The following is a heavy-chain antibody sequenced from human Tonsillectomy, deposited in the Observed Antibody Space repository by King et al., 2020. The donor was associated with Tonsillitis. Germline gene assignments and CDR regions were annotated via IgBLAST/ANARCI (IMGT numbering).Heavy chain of an antibody. V-gene: IGHV1-24*01. J-gene: IGHJ5*02. CDR1: GYTLTELS. CDR3: ATVSGTQGIVEVPAAVDNCFDP. CDR2: FDPEDGET. D-gene: IGHD2-2*01. Sequence: QLVQSGAEVKKPGASVKVSCKVSGYTLTELSMHWVRQAPGKGLEWMGGFDPEDGETIYAQKFQGRVTMTEDTSTDTAYMELSSLRSEDTAVYYCATVSGTQGIVEVPAAVDNCFDPWGQGTLVTVSS.